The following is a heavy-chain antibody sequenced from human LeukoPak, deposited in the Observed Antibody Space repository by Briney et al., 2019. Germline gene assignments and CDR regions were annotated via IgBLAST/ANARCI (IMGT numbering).Heavy chain of an antibody. J-gene: IGHJ5*02. V-gene: IGHV1-69*02. CDR2: IIPILGIA. CDR3: ARGGFYCSSTSCLPNWFDP. D-gene: IGHD2-2*01. CDR1: GGSFSSYT. Sequence: SVKVSCKASGGSFSSYTISWVRQAPGQGLEWMGRIIPILGIANYAQEFQGRVTITADKSTSTAYMELSSLRSEDTAVYYCARGGFYCSSTSCLPNWFDPWGQGTLVTVSS.